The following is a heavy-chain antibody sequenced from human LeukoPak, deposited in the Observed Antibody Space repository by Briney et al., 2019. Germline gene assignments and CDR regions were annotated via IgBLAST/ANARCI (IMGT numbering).Heavy chain of an antibody. CDR3: ARDFRLRLGELSPKSDY. J-gene: IGHJ4*02. Sequence: GASVKVSCKASGYTFTGYYMHWVRQAPGQGLEWMGWSNPNSGGTNYAQKSQGRVTMTRDTSISTAYMELSRLRSDDTAVYYCARDFRLRLGELSPKSDYWGQGTLVTVSS. D-gene: IGHD3-16*02. V-gene: IGHV1-2*02. CDR1: GYTFTGYY. CDR2: SNPNSGGT.